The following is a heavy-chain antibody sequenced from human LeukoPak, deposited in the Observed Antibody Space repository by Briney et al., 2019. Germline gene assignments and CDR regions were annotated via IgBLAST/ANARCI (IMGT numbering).Heavy chain of an antibody. V-gene: IGHV3-11*06. D-gene: IGHD4-23*01. Sequence: GGSLRLSCAASGFTFSDYYMSWIRQAPGKGPEWVSDISSSRAYTNYADSVKGRFTISRDNAKNTLYLQMNSLRVEDTAVYYCARGRPHGNDYWGQGTLVTVSS. CDR1: GFTFSDYY. CDR2: ISSSRAYT. CDR3: ARGRPHGNDY. J-gene: IGHJ4*02.